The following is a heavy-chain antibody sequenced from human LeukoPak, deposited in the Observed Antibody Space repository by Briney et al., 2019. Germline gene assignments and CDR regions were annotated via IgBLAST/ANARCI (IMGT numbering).Heavy chain of an antibody. CDR3: ARDRAYCGGDCYSYYYGMDV. CDR1: GGTFSSYA. D-gene: IGHD2-21*02. J-gene: IGHJ6*02. V-gene: IGHV1-69*04. Sequence: ASVKVSCKASGGTFSSYAISWVRQDPGQGLEWMGRIIPILGIANYAQKFQGRVTITADKSTSTAYMELSSLRSEDTAVYYCARDRAYCGGDCYSYYYGMDVWGQGTTVTVPS. CDR2: IIPILGIA.